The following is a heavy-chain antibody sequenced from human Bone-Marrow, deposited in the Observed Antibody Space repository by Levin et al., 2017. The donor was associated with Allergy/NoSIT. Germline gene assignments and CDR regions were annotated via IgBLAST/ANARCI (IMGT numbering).Heavy chain of an antibody. D-gene: IGHD3-10*01. V-gene: IGHV5-51*01. CDR2: IYPGDSDT. CDR1: GYKFNTFW. CDR3: TRLFGEFLLSYFDH. Sequence: GESLKISCKGSGYKFNTFWIGWVRQMPGKGLEWMGSIYPGDSDTTYSPSFQGQVTMSVDKSTTTAYLHWSSLKASDTAVYYCTRLFGEFLLSYFDHWGPGTLVTVSS. J-gene: IGHJ4*02.